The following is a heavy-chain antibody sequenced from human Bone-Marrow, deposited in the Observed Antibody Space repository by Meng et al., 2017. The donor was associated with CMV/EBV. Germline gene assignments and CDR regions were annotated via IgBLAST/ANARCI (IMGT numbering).Heavy chain of an antibody. CDR2: ISWNSGSI. J-gene: IGHJ4*02. Sequence: SLKISCAASGFTFDDYAMHWVRQAPGKGLEWVSGISWNSGSIGYADSVKGRFTISRDNAKNSLYLQMNSLRAEDTAVYYCARSEIPAAPRGFDFWGQGTPVTVSS. D-gene: IGHD2-2*01. V-gene: IGHV3-9*01. CDR3: ARSEIPAAPRGFDF. CDR1: GFTFDDYA.